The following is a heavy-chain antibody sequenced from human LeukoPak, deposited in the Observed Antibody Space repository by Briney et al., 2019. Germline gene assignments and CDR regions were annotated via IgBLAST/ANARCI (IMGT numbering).Heavy chain of an antibody. J-gene: IGHJ6*03. CDR1: GYTFTGHC. CDR3: ARDAVRGYGLPLYYYYXMXV. Sequence: ASVKVSCKASGYTFTGHCLHWVRQAPGQGPEWMGWINPNTGATKYAQKFQGRVTMATDTSIATGYMELSGLRSDDTAVYFCARDAVRGYGLPLYYYYXMXVWXXXTXVT. V-gene: IGHV1-2*02. D-gene: IGHD3-16*01. CDR2: INPNTGAT.